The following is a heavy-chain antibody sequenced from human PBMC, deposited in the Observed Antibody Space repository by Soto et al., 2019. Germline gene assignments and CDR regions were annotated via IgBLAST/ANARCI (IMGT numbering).Heavy chain of an antibody. Sequence: GGSLRLSCAASGFIFSNYAMNWVRQTPGKGLEWVSLISSGGASTFYTDSVRGRFTISRDNSKNTLYLQMNSLRAEDTALYYCAKGRYRGYDYTIIDQWGQGTRVTVST. CDR3: AKGRYRGYDYTIIDQ. V-gene: IGHV3-23*01. CDR1: GFIFSNYA. J-gene: IGHJ4*02. CDR2: ISSGGAST. D-gene: IGHD5-12*01.